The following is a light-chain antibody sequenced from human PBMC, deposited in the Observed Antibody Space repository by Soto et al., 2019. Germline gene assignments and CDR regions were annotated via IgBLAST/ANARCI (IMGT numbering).Light chain of an antibody. V-gene: IGLV2-8*01. CDR2: AVS. J-gene: IGLJ2*01. CDR1: STDVGAYNY. Sequence: QSALTQPPSASGSPGQSVTISCTGTSTDVGAYNYVSWYQQHPGKAPKLMIYAVSKRPSGFPDGFSGSKSGNTASLTVSGLQADDEADYYCSSYVGNNNLVFGGGTKLTVL. CDR3: SSYVGNNNLV.